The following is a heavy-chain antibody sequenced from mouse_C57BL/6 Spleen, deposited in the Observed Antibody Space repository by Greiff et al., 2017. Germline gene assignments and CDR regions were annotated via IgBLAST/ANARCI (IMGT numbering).Heavy chain of an antibody. CDR2: ISDGGSYT. J-gene: IGHJ2*01. CDR1: GFTFSSYA. Sequence: EVKLVESGGGLVKPGGSLKLSCAASGFTFSSYAMSWVRQTPEKRLEWVATISDGGSYTYYPDNVKGRFTISRDNAKNNLYLQMSHLKSEDTAMYYCARDGSYLYFDYWGQGTTLTVSS. V-gene: IGHV5-4*01. D-gene: IGHD1-1*02. CDR3: ARDGSYLYFDY.